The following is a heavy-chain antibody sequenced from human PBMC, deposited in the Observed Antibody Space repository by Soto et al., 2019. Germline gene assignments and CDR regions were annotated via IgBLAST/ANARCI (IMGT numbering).Heavy chain of an antibody. D-gene: IGHD4-17*01. CDR2: IYYSGSI. CDR3: ARRLTTIPYTYWYFDL. J-gene: IGHJ2*01. Sequence: QLQLQESGPGLVKPSETLSLTCTVSGGSISSSSYYWGWIRQAPGKGLEWIGSIYYSGSIYYNPSLKSRVSIYVDTPKNQSSLKMNSVTAADTAVYYCARRLTTIPYTYWYFDLWGRGTLVTVSS. CDR1: GGSISSSSYY. V-gene: IGHV4-39*01.